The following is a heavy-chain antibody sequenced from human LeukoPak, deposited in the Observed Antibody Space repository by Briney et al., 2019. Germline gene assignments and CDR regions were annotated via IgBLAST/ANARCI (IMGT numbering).Heavy chain of an antibody. CDR3: ARDRGVTPRRNYFDH. CDR1: GFSFSDYA. CDR2: ISGSAGTS. V-gene: IGHV3-23*01. D-gene: IGHD2-8*01. J-gene: IGHJ4*02. Sequence: GGSLRLSCAASGFSFSDYAMSWVRQAPGKGLDWVSGISGSAGTSYHADSVKGRFTISRDNSKNTLYLQMNSLRVEDTAVYYCARDRGVTPRRNYFDHWGQGSLVAVSS.